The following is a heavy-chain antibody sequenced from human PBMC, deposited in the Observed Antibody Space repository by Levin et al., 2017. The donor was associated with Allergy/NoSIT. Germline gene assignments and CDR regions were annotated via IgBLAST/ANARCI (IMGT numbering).Heavy chain of an antibody. CDR2: INHSGST. CDR3: ARGRGGNAIQLWLQPGDYFDY. J-gene: IGHJ4*02. Sequence: TSSETLSLTCAVYGGSFSGYYWSWIRQPPGKGLEWIGEINHSGSTNYNPSLKSRVTISVDTSKNQFSLKLSSVTAADTAVYYCARGRGGNAIQLWLQPGDYFDYWGQGTLVTVSS. CDR1: GGSFSGYY. V-gene: IGHV4-34*01. D-gene: IGHD5-18*01.